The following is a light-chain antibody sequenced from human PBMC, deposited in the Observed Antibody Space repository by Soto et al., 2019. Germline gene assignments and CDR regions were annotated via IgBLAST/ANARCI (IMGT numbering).Light chain of an antibody. V-gene: IGLV2-11*01. J-gene: IGLJ1*01. CDR1: SSDVGGYNY. CDR2: DVS. Sequence: QSALTQPRSVSGSPGQSVTISCTGTSSDVGGYNYVSWYRQDPGKAPKLMIYDVSKRPSGVPDRFSGSKSGNTASLTISGLQAEDEADSYCCSYAGTPTRVFVTGTKLTVL. CDR3: CSYAGTPTRV.